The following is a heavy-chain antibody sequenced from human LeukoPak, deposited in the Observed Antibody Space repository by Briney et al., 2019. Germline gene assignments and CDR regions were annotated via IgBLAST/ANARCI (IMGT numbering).Heavy chain of an antibody. CDR3: ARHDYGDYGGFDY. CDR2: IYYSGST. Sequence: SETLSLTCTVSGGSISSYYWSWIRQPPGKGLEWIGYIYYSGSTNYNPSLKSRVTISVDTSKNQFSLKLSSVTAADTAVYYCARHDYGDYGGFDYWGQGTLVTVSS. J-gene: IGHJ4*02. D-gene: IGHD4-17*01. CDR1: GGSISSYY. V-gene: IGHV4-59*01.